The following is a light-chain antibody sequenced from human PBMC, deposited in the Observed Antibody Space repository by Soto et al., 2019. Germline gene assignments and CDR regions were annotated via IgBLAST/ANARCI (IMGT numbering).Light chain of an antibody. V-gene: IGLV2-8*01. CDR3: SSRAGSNNWGV. Sequence: QSVLTQPPSASGSPGQSVSISCTGTSSDVGGYNFVSWYQQHPGRAPKLVIYEVTKRPSGVPDRFSGSKSGNTASLTVSGLQAEDEADYYCSSRAGSNNWGVFGGGTKVTVL. CDR1: SSDVGGYNF. CDR2: EVT. J-gene: IGLJ3*02.